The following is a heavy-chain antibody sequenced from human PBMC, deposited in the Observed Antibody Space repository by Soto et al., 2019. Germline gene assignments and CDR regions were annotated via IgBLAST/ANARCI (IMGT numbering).Heavy chain of an antibody. J-gene: IGHJ6*02. V-gene: IGHV3-7*03. CDR2: IKQDGSEK. D-gene: IGHD1-7*01. CDR1: GFTFSSYW. Sequence: PGGSLRLSCAASGFTFSSYWMSWVRQAPGKGLEWVANIKQDGSEKYYVDSVKGRFTISRDNAKNSLYLQMNSLRAEDTAVYYCARDGTYNWNYVGYYGMDVWGQGTTVTVSS. CDR3: ARDGTYNWNYVGYYGMDV.